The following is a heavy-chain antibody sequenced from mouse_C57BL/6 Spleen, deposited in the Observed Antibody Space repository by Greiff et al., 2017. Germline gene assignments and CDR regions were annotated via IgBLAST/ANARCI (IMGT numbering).Heavy chain of an antibody. CDR3: ARLGYGSGDY. CDR1: GFTFSDYG. CDR2: ISSGSSTI. D-gene: IGHD1-1*01. V-gene: IGHV5-17*01. Sequence: EVKLMESGGGLVKPGGSLKLSCAASGFTFSDYGMHWVRQAPEKGLEWVAYISSGSSTIYYADTVKGRFTISRDNAKNTLFLQMTSLRSEDTAMYYCARLGYGSGDYWGQGTTLTVSS. J-gene: IGHJ2*01.